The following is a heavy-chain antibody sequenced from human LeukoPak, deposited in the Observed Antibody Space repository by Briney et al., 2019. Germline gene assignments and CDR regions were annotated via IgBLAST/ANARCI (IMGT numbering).Heavy chain of an antibody. V-gene: IGHV4-59*08. CDR3: ARAVSGRFDY. J-gene: IGHJ4*02. CDR2: IYYSGST. D-gene: IGHD6-19*01. CDR1: GGSMSPYH. Sequence: SETLSLTCTVSGGSMSPYHWGWIRQPPGKGLEWTGYIYYSGSTNYNPSLRSRVTISVDTSKNQFSPKLSSVTAADTAIYYCARAVSGRFDYWGQGTLVTVSS.